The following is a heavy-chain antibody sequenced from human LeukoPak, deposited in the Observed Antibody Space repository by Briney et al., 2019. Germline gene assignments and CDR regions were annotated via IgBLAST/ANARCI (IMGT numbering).Heavy chain of an antibody. CDR3: ARRVGLYYGSGTNWFDP. CDR2: ISSSGSTI. D-gene: IGHD3-10*01. V-gene: IGHV3-11*01. CDR1: GFTLSDCY. Sequence: PGGSLRLSCAASGFTLSDCYMSWIRQAPGKGLEWVSYISSSGSTIYYADSVKGRFTISRDNAKNSLYLQMNSLRAEDTAVYYCARRVGLYYGSGTNWFDPWGQGTLVTVSS. J-gene: IGHJ5*02.